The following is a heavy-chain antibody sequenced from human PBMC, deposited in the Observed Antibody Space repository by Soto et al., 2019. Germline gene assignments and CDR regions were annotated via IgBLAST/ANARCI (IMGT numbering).Heavy chain of an antibody. V-gene: IGHV1-18*04. D-gene: IGHD4-17*01. J-gene: IGHJ1*01. CDR2: ISPLKGRT. CDR1: GYTFTSYG. Sequence: QVQLVQSGPDLKRPGASMKVSCKASGYTFTSYGISWVRQAPGQGLEWMAWISPLKGRTQYSQKAQGRVTLSTDTSSNTAYMEMTTLRVEDTAVYYCAREYGDRPEYFKHWGQGTLVTVS. CDR3: AREYGDRPEYFKH.